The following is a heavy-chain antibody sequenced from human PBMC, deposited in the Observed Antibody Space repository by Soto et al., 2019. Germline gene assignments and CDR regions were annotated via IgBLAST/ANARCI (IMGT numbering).Heavy chain of an antibody. Sequence: SETLSLTCTVSGGSVSAGSYYWSWIRQPPGKGLEWIGFIYYTGTTNYNPSLKSRVTISVDTSKNQFSLKLSSVTAADTAVYYCARDNHFYGSGSYFWFDPWGQGTLVTVSS. D-gene: IGHD3-10*01. V-gene: IGHV4-61*01. CDR3: ARDNHFYGSGSYFWFDP. CDR1: GGSVSAGSYY. J-gene: IGHJ5*02. CDR2: IYYTGTT.